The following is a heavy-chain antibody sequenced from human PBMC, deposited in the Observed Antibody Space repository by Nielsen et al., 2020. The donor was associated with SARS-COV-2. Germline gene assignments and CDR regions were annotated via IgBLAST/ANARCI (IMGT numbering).Heavy chain of an antibody. CDR2: IYYSGST. V-gene: IGHV4-30-4*08. CDR1: GGSVSRGSYY. Sequence: SETLSLTCTVSGGSVSRGSYYWSWIRQPPGKGLEWIGYIYYSGSTYYNPSLKSRVTISVDTSKNQFSLKLSSVTAADTAVYYCARDRGVAYCGGDCYNNWFDPWGQGTLVTVSS. D-gene: IGHD2-21*02. J-gene: IGHJ5*02. CDR3: ARDRGVAYCGGDCYNNWFDP.